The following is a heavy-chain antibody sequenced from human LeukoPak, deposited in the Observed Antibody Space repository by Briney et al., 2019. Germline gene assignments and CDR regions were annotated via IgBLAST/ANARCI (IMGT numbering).Heavy chain of an antibody. CDR3: ARQVVAVAGTGYFDY. D-gene: IGHD6-19*01. CDR1: GGSISSGTYY. V-gene: IGHV4-39*01. Sequence: SETLSLTCIVSGGSISSGTYYWGWIRQPPGKGLEWIGSIYYSGSTYYNASLKSRGTISVDTSKNQFSLKLNSVTAADTAVYFCARQVVAVAGTGYFDYWGQGTLVTVSS. J-gene: IGHJ4*02. CDR2: IYYSGST.